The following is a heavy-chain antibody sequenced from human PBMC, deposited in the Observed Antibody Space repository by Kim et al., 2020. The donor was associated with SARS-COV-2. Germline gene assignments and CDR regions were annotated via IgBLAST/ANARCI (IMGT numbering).Heavy chain of an antibody. J-gene: IGHJ4*02. D-gene: IGHD3-22*01. CDR3: AREALGYDSSGYYD. CDR1: GGTFSSYA. Sequence: SVKVSCKASGGTFSSYAISWVRQAPGQGLEWMGGIIPIFGTANYAQKFQGRVTITADESTSTAYMELSSLRSEDTAVYYCAREALGYDSSGYYDWGQGTLVTVSS. CDR2: IIPIFGTA. V-gene: IGHV1-69*13.